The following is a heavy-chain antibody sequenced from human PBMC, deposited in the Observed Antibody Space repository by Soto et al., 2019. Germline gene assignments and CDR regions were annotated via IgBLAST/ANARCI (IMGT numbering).Heavy chain of an antibody. CDR2: IYYNGDT. J-gene: IGHJ3*01. D-gene: IGHD1-20*01. CDR1: GGSVSSGNYF. V-gene: IGHV4-39*01. Sequence: QLQLQESGPGLVKPAETLSLKCAVSGGSVSSGNYFWGWIRQPPGKGLEWIGNIYYNGDTYYSPSLKSRVTMSVDTAQNQFSPRLTSVIAAYTSVYCCARRLIDNWNQWHAFDFWGQGTLVTVSS. CDR3: ARRLIDNWNQWHAFDF.